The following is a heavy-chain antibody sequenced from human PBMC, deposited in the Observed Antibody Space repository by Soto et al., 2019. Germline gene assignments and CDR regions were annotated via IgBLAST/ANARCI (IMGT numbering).Heavy chain of an antibody. Sequence: SETLSLTCTVSGGSISSSYYWGWIRQPPGKGLEWIGSIYYSGSTYYNPSLKSRVTISVDTSKNQFSLKLSSVTAADTAVYYCACIFSGGYGYGFYYYDIDVWGQGTTVT. D-gene: IGHD5-18*01. CDR3: ACIFSGGYGYGFYYYDIDV. CDR1: GGSISSSYY. CDR2: IYYSGST. V-gene: IGHV4-39*01. J-gene: IGHJ6*02.